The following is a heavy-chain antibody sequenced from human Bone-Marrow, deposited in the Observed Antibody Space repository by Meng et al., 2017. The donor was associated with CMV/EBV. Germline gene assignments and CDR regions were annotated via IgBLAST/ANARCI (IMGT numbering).Heavy chain of an antibody. Sequence: SETLSLTCTVSGGSISSYYWSWIRQPPGKGLEWIGYIYYSGSTYYNPSLKSRVTISVDTSKNQFSLKLSSVTAADTAVYYCARGHEHYGMDVWGQGTTVTVSS. CDR2: IYYSGST. CDR1: GGSISSYY. CDR3: ARGHEHYGMDV. J-gene: IGHJ6*02. V-gene: IGHV4-59*12.